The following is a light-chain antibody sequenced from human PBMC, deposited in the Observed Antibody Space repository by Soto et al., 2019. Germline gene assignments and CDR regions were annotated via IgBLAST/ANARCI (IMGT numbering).Light chain of an antibody. Sequence: QSALTQPASLSGSPGQSITISCTGTSSDIGAYDYVSWFQQHPGKAPKLMISEVNNRPSGVPDRFSGSKSGNTASLTISGLQAEDEADYYCCSYAGSYTKVFGGGTKLTVL. J-gene: IGLJ3*02. V-gene: IGLV2-11*01. CDR2: EVN. CDR1: SSDIGAYDY. CDR3: CSYAGSYTKV.